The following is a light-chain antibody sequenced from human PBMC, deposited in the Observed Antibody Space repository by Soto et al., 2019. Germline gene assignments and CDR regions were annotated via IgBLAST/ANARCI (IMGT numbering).Light chain of an antibody. CDR3: LSYKARSTFV. Sequence: QSVLTQPASVSGSPGQSITISCTGTSSDIGAYNSVSWYQHHPGKAPKLIVFQVSFRPSAVSDRFSGSKSDNTASLTISGLQNEDEADYYCLSYKARSTFVFGTGTKVTVL. J-gene: IGLJ1*01. CDR1: SSDIGAYNS. V-gene: IGLV2-14*01. CDR2: QVS.